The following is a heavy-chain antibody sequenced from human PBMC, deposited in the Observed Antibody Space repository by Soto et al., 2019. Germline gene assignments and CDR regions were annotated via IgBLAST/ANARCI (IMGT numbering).Heavy chain of an antibody. D-gene: IGHD4-17*01. CDR3: ARSSTVPYYFDY. J-gene: IGHJ4*02. CDR1: GFTFSSYG. CDR2: IWYDGSNK. V-gene: IGHV3-33*01. Sequence: QVQLVESGGGVVQPGRSLRLSCAASGFTFSSYGMHWVRQAPGKGLEWVAVIWYDGSNKYYADSVKGRFTISRDNSKNTLYLQMNSLRAEDTAVYYCARSSTVPYYFDYWGQGALVTVSS.